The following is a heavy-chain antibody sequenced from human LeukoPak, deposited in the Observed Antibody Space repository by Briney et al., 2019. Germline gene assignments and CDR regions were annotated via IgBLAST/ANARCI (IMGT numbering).Heavy chain of an antibody. V-gene: IGHV3-48*02. D-gene: IGHD4-23*01. CDR2: ISSSSSTI. CDR1: GFTFSSYD. CDR3: ARGVYGGKFWTHQETSFDYFDY. Sequence: PGGSLRLSCSASGFTFSSYDMNWVRQAPGKGLEWISYISSSSSTIYYADSVKGRFTISRGNVKNSLYLQMNSLRDEDTAVYYCARGVYGGKFWTHQETSFDYFDYRGQGTLVTVSS. J-gene: IGHJ4*02.